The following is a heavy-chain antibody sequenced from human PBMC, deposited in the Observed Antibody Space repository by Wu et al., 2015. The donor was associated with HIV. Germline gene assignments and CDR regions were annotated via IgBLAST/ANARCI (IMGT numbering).Heavy chain of an antibody. CDR3: ARNTDSVATSLYSLGV. CDR1: GDSFTTST. Sequence: QVHLVQFGGEVKKPGSSVKVSCKASGDSFTTSTFTWVRQTPGQGLQWMGGIIPIFTKANYARRFQGKVTITADESTSTVYMELSSLKSEDTAVYYCARNTDSVATSLYSLGVWGQGTWSPSP. CDR2: IIPIFTKA. D-gene: IGHD5-12*01. V-gene: IGHV1-69*12. J-gene: IGHJ6*02.